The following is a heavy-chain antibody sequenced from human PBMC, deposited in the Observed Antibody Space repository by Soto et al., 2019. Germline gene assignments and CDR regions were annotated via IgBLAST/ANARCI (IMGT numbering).Heavy chain of an antibody. D-gene: IGHD3-10*01. CDR1: GFTFSDHY. CDR2: SKNKADSYTT. V-gene: IGHV3-72*01. Sequence: EVQLVESGGGLVQPGGSLRLSCAASGFTFSDHYMDWVRQAPGKGLEWVGRSKNKADSYTTEYAASVKGRFTISRDGSKNSLFLQMNSLKPEDTAGYYCTVWGSGNDFGAAWGQGILVTVSS. CDR3: TVWGSGNDFGAA. J-gene: IGHJ4*02.